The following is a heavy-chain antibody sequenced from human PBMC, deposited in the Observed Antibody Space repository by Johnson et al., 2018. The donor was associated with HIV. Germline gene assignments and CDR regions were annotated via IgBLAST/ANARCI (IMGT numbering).Heavy chain of an antibody. CDR3: AREGGSYKDDAFDI. V-gene: IGHV3-30*04. CDR1: GFSFSSYA. D-gene: IGHD1-26*01. CDR2: ISYDGGLK. J-gene: IGHJ3*02. Sequence: VQLVESGGGLVQPGGSLRLSCAASGFSFSSYAMHWVRQAPGKGLEWVTVISYDGGLKYYADSVKGRFTISRDNSKNTLYLQMNSLRAEDTAIYYCAREGGSYKDDAFDIWGQGTVVTVSS.